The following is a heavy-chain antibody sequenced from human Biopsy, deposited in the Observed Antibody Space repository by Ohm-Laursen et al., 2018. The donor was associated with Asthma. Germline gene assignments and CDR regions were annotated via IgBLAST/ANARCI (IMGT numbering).Heavy chain of an antibody. J-gene: IGHJ5*02. D-gene: IGHD1-20*01. CDR2: IDQSGYT. CDR3: ARAAITGIRGWFDP. CDR1: GGYLTGHY. V-gene: IGHV4-34*01. Sequence: GTLSLTCPVYGGYLTGHYWNWIRQPPGKGLEWIGEIDQSGYTNYNPSLKSRVTISADTSKNQFHLNLSSVTAADTAVYFCARAAITGIRGWFDPWGQGTQVTVPS.